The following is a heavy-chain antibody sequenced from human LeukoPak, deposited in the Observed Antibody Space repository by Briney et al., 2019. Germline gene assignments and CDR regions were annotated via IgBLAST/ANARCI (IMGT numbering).Heavy chain of an antibody. CDR3: GRDSVEMGTIHSDY. J-gene: IGHJ4*02. CDR1: GGSLTSNSYY. CDR2: IYYSGST. Sequence: SETLSLTCTVSGGSLTSNSYYWGWLRQPPGTDLEWIGSIYYSGSTYYNPSLKSRVTISADTSKNQFSLKLRSVTAADTAVYYCGRDSVEMGTIHSDYWGQGTLVTVSS. D-gene: IGHD5-24*01. V-gene: IGHV4-39*07.